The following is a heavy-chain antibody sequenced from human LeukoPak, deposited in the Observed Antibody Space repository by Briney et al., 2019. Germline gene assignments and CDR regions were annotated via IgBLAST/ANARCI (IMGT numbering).Heavy chain of an antibody. CDR2: IYTGGGR. CDR3: ARGIDY. Sequence: GGSLRLSCAASGFTVSSYYMNWVRQAPGKELEWVSVIYTGGGRYYADSVRGRFTISRDTSKNMVFLQMDSLRVEDTAVYYCARGIDYWGRGTLVTVSS. J-gene: IGHJ4*02. CDR1: GFTVSSYY. V-gene: IGHV3-53*01.